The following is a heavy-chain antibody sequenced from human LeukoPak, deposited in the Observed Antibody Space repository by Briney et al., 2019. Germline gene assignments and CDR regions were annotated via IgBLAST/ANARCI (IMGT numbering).Heavy chain of an antibody. D-gene: IGHD3-3*01. CDR1: GGSISSSSYY. CDR2: IYYSGST. V-gene: IGHV4-39*01. Sequence: PSETLSLTCTVSGGSISSSSYYWGWIRQPPGKGLEWIGSIYYSGSTYYNPSLKSRVTISVDTSKNQFSLKLSSVTAADTAVYYCARLGGQWSGSGFDYWGQGTLVTVSS. CDR3: ARLGGQWSGSGFDY. J-gene: IGHJ4*02.